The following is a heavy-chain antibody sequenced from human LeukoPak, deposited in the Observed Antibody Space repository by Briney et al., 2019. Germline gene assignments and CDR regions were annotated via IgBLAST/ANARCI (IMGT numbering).Heavy chain of an antibody. J-gene: IGHJ6*02. CDR1: GFTFSRYS. D-gene: IGHD3-22*01. CDR3: AKAGDYYDSSGCMDV. CDR2: ISSSSSYI. Sequence: SGGSLRLSCAASGFTFSRYSMNWVRQAPGKGLEWVSSISSSSSYIYYADSVKGRFTISRDNAKNSLYLQMNSLRAEDTAVYYCAKAGDYYDSSGCMDVWGQGTTVTVSS. V-gene: IGHV3-21*04.